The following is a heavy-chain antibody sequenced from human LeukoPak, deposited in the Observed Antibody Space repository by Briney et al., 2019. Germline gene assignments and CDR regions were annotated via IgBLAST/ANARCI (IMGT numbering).Heavy chain of an antibody. CDR1: GFTFSSNS. CDR2: ISSSSSYI. D-gene: IGHD2-2*01. Sequence: AVSLRISCAASGFTFSSNSMNRVRPAPVNRLDPVSSISSSSSYIYYADSVKGRFTISRDNAKNSLYLQMNSLRAEDTAVYYCARGVVPAAMITWFDPWGQGTLVTVSS. V-gene: IGHV3-21*01. CDR3: ARGVVPAAMITWFDP. J-gene: IGHJ5*02.